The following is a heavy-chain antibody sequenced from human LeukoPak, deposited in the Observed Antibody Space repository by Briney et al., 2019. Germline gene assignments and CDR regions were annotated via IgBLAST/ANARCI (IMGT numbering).Heavy chain of an antibody. CDR2: IYYSGST. J-gene: IGHJ4*02. Sequence: GSIXXYYWSWIRQPPGKGLEWIGYIYYSGSTNYNPSLKSRVTISVDTSKNQFSLKLSSVTAADTAVYYCASALADCGGDCYSAFDYWGQGTLVTVSS. CDR3: ASALADCGGDCYSAFDY. D-gene: IGHD2-21*02. CDR1: GSIXXYY. V-gene: IGHV4-59*01.